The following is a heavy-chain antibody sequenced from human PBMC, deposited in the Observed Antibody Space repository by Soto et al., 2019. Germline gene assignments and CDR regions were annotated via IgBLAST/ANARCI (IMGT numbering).Heavy chain of an antibody. CDR2: INSDGSST. J-gene: IGHJ5*02. CDR3: ARARAIAAAGISWFDP. Sequence: EVLLVESGGGLVQPGGSLRLSCAASGFTFSSHWMHWVRQAPGKGLVWVSRINSDGSSTSYADSVKGRFTISRDNAKNTLYLQMNSLRAEDTAVYYCARARAIAAAGISWFDPWGQGNLVTVSS. V-gene: IGHV3-74*02. D-gene: IGHD6-13*01. CDR1: GFTFSSHW.